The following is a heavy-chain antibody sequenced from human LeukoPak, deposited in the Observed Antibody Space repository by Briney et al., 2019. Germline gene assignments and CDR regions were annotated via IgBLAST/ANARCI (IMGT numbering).Heavy chain of an antibody. CDR3: ARLGRIRGHYYYYGMDV. V-gene: IGHV4-34*01. CDR2: INHSGST. D-gene: IGHD3-10*01. J-gene: IGHJ6*02. Sequence: SETLSLTCAVYGGSFSGYYWGWIRQPPGKGLEWIGEINHSGSTNYNPSLKSRVTISVDTSKNQFSLKLSSVTAADTAVYYCARLGRIRGHYYYYGMDVWGQGTTVTVSS. CDR1: GGSFSGYY.